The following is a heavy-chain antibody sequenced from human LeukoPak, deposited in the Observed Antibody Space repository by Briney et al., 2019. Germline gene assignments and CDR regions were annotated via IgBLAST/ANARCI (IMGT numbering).Heavy chain of an antibody. V-gene: IGHV3-48*01. Sequence: AGGSLRLSCAASGFTFSSYSMNWVRQAPGKGLEWVSYISSSSSTIYYADSVKGRFTISRDNAKNSLYLQMNSLRAEDTAVYYFARARDGYSYGYDVFDIWGKGKMVTVSS. J-gene: IGHJ3*02. CDR3: ARARDGYSYGYDVFDI. D-gene: IGHD5-18*01. CDR1: GFTFSSYS. CDR2: ISSSSSTI.